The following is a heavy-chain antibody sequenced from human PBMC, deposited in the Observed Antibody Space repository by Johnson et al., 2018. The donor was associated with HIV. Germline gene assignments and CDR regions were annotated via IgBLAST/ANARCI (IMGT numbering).Heavy chain of an antibody. Sequence: VQLVESGGGLVQPGRSLRLSCAASGFTFDDYAMHWVRQAPGKGLEWDSGISWNSGTIDYADSVKGRLTISRDNAKKSLYLQLNSLRAEDTAVYYCARGSQSGYYFLRAFDIWGQGTMVTFSS. CDR2: ISWNSGTI. CDR3: ARGSQSGYYFLRAFDI. CDR1: GFTFDDYA. J-gene: IGHJ3*02. V-gene: IGHV3-9*01. D-gene: IGHD3-22*01.